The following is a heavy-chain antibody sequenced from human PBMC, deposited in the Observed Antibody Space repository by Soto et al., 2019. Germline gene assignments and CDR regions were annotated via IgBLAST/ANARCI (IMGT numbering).Heavy chain of an antibody. V-gene: IGHV3-15*01. CDR1: GFTFSNAW. J-gene: IGHJ4*02. CDR3: TTVKKFLSYYFDY. Sequence: EVQLVESGGGLVKPGGSLRLSCAASGFTFSNAWMSWVRQAPGKGLEWVGRIKSKTDGGTTDYAAPVKGRFTISRDDSKNTLYLQMNSLKTEDTAVYYCTTVKKFLSYYFDYWGQGTLVTVSS. CDR2: IKSKTDGGTT.